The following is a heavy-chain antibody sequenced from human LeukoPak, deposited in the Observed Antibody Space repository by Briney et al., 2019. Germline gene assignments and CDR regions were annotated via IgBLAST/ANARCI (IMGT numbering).Heavy chain of an antibody. V-gene: IGHV1-69*13. Sequence: GASVKVSCKASGGTFSSYAISWVRQAPRQGLEWMGGIIPIFGTANYAQKFQGRVTITADESTSTAYMELSSLRSEDTAVYYCARVILGYCSSTSCYTVGRLNWFDPWGQGTLVTVSS. CDR2: IIPIFGTA. D-gene: IGHD2-2*02. CDR1: GGTFSSYA. J-gene: IGHJ5*02. CDR3: ARVILGYCSSTSCYTVGRLNWFDP.